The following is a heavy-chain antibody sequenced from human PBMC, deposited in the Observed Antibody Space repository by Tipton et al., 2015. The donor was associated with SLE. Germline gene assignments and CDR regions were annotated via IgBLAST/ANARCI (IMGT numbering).Heavy chain of an antibody. J-gene: IGHJ4*02. Sequence: GSLRLSCAASGFIFSDYAMHWVRQAPGKGLEYVSAISSNGGSTYYADSVKGRFTISRDNSKNTLYLQMGSLRAEDMAVYYCERANWDDYFDSWGQGTLVTVSS. CDR1: GFIFSDYA. V-gene: IGHV3-64*02. D-gene: IGHD7-27*01. CDR2: ISSNGGST. CDR3: ERANWDDYFDS.